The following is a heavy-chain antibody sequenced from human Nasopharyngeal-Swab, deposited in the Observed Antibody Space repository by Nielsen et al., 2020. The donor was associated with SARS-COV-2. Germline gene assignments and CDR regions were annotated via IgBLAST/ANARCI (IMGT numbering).Heavy chain of an antibody. D-gene: IGHD6-25*01. CDR3: ARRVSSAADAFDI. CDR2: ITAYNGNT. CDR1: GYTFTNYG. V-gene: IGHV1-18*01. Sequence: ASVKVSCKASGYTFTNYGITWVRQAPGQGLEWMGWITAYNGNTNYIQKLQGRVTMTTDTSTSTSDMELRSLRSDDTAVYYCARRVSSAADAFDIWGLGTMVTVSS. J-gene: IGHJ3*02.